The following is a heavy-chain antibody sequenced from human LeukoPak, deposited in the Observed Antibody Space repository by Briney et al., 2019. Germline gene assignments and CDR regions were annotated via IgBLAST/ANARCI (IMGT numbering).Heavy chain of an antibody. CDR2: IYYSGST. CDR1: GGSISSSSYY. J-gene: IGHJ4*02. CDR3: ARQGGYDYVWGSYRTPFFDY. V-gene: IGHV4-39*01. Sequence: PSETLSLTCTVSGGSISSSSYYWGWIRQPPGKGLEWIGSIYYSGSTYYNPSLKRRVTISVDTSKNQFSLKLSSVTAADTAVYYCARQGGYDYVWGSYRTPFFDYWGQGTLVTVSS. D-gene: IGHD3-16*02.